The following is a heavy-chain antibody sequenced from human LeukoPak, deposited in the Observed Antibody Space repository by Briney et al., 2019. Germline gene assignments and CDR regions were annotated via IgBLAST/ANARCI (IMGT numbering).Heavy chain of an antibody. CDR2: TYYRSKWYN. J-gene: IGHJ4*02. Sequence: SQTLSLTCAISGDSVSSNSATWDWIRQSPSRGLEWLGRTYYRSKWYNEYAVSVKSRVTINPDTSKNQFSLQLNSVTPEDTAVYYCAREGSDGYLFDYWGQGSPVIVSS. D-gene: IGHD3-22*01. CDR3: AREGSDGYLFDY. V-gene: IGHV6-1*01. CDR1: GDSVSSNSAT.